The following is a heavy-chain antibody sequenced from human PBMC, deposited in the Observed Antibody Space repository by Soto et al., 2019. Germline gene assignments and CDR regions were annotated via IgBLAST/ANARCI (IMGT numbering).Heavy chain of an antibody. D-gene: IGHD2-2*01. V-gene: IGHV4-34*01. J-gene: IGHJ5*02. CDR2: INHSGST. Sequence: QVQRQQWGAGLLKPSETLSLTCAVYGGSFSGYYWSWIRQPPGKGLEWIGEINHSGSTNYNPSLKSRVTISVDTSKNQFSLKLSSVTAADTAVYYCARRVEYCSSTSCYVGRFDPWGQGTLVTVSS. CDR1: GGSFSGYY. CDR3: ARRVEYCSSTSCYVGRFDP.